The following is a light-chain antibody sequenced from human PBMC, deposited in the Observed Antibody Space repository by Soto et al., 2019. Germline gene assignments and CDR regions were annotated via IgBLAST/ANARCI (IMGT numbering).Light chain of an antibody. V-gene: IGKV3-20*01. CDR3: QQYGSSPWT. Sequence: EIVLTQSPGTLSLSQGEGATLSCRASQSVSSSFFAWYQQKPGQAPRLLIYGASSRATGIPDRFSGSGSGTDFTLTISRLEPEDFAVYYCQQYGSSPWTFGQGTKLET. CDR1: QSVSSSF. J-gene: IGKJ1*01. CDR2: GAS.